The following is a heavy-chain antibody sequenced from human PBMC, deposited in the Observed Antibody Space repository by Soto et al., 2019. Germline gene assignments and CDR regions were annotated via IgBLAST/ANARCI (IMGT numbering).Heavy chain of an antibody. CDR2: INSDGSST. V-gene: IGHV3-74*01. Sequence: GGSLRLSCPASGFTFSSYWMHWVRQAPGKGLVWVSRINSDGSSTSYADSVKGRFTISRDNAKNTLYLQMNSLRAEDTAVYYCARSKKGYYYGMDVWGQGTTVTVSS. CDR1: GFTFSSYW. CDR3: ARSKKGYYYGMDV. D-gene: IGHD3-10*01. J-gene: IGHJ6*02.